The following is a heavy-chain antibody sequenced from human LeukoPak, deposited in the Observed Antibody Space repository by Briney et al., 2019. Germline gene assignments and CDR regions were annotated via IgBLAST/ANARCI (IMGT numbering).Heavy chain of an antibody. CDR3: ARAPGVAEVGRLDL. Sequence: PSETLSLTCTVSGGSISSGDSHWSWIRQPPGKGLEWIGYIFYSGNIYYNPSLKSRLTISLDMSKNQFPLKLSSVTAADTAVYYCARAPGVAEVGRLDLWGRGTLVTVSS. CDR2: IFYSGNI. D-gene: IGHD7-27*01. V-gene: IGHV4-30-4*01. J-gene: IGHJ2*01. CDR1: GGSISSGDSH.